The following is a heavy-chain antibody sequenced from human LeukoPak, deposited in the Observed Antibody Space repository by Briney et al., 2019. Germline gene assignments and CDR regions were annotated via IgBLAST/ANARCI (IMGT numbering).Heavy chain of an antibody. CDR3: AKDLITVAGMVGIDP. J-gene: IGHJ5*02. CDR2: VTSSSDYI. CDR1: GFTFDNYI. Sequence: GGSLRLSCVASGFTFDNYIMNWVRQTPWKGLEWVSSVTSSSDYIYYADSLKGRFIISRDNAKNSLYLQMNSLRAEDTAVYYCAKDLITVAGMVGIDPWGQGTLVTVSS. D-gene: IGHD6-19*01. V-gene: IGHV3-21*01.